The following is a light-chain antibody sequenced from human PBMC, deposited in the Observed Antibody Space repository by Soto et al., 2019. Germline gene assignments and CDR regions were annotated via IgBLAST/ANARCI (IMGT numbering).Light chain of an antibody. CDR2: DVS. J-gene: IGLJ1*01. Sequence: QSARTQPASVSGSPGQSITISCTGTSSDVGGYNYVSWYQQCPGKAPKLMIYDVSKRPSGVSNRFSGSKSGNTASLTISGLQAEDDSDYYSSSYTNNVTLGCVFGTGTEVTDL. V-gene: IGLV2-14*01. CDR3: SSYTNNVTLGCV. CDR1: SSDVGGYNY.